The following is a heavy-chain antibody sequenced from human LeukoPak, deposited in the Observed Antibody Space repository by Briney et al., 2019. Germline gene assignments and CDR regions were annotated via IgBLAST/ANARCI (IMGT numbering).Heavy chain of an antibody. J-gene: IGHJ4*02. CDR2: ISGSCGST. D-gene: IGHD3-16*01. V-gene: IGHV3-23*01. Sequence: GVSLRLSCAASGFTFSSYAMSWVRQAPGKGLEWVSAISGSCGSTYYADSVKGRFNISRDNSKNTLYLQMNSPRAEDTAVYYCARALLGGMGYYFDYWGQGTLVTVSS. CDR3: ARALLGGMGYYFDY. CDR1: GFTFSSYA.